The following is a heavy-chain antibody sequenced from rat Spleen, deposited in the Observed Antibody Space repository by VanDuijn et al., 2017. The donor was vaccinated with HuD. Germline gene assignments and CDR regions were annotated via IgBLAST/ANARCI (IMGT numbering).Heavy chain of an antibody. V-gene: IGHV2-15*01. CDR2: MWSGGST. Sequence: QVQLKESGPGLVQASQTLSLTCSVSGFSLTRYHVSWIRQPPGKGLEWMGVMWSGGSTDYNSALKSRLSISRDTSKNQVFLKMNSLQTEDTAIYFCTRAAKGDYWGQGTLVTVSS. J-gene: IGHJ3*01. CDR3: TRAAKGDY. D-gene: IGHD4-2*01. CDR1: GFSLTRYH.